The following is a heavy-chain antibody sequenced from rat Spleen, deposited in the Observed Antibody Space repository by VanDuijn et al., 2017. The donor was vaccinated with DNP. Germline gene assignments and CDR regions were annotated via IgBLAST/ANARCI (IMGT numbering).Heavy chain of an antibody. Sequence: EVQLQESGSGLVKPSQSLSLTCSVTGYSITSNYWNWIRTFPGNKLEWMGYINTAGSTNYNPSLKSRISITRDTSKNQFFLQVNSVTTEDTATYYCARTGYYYDGWGYFDYWGQGVMVTVSS. CDR3: ARTGYYYDGWGYFDY. J-gene: IGHJ2*01. V-gene: IGHV3-3*01. D-gene: IGHD1-12*03. CDR1: GYSITSNY. CDR2: INTAGST.